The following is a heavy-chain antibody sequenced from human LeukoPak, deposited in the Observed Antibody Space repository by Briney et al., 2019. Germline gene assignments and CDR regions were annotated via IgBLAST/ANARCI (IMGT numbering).Heavy chain of an antibody. D-gene: IGHD6-13*01. V-gene: IGHV3-15*01. CDR3: TTGRYSSSWYRLINY. Sequence: GGSLRLSCAASGFTFSNAWMSWVRQAPGKGLEWVGCIKSKTDGGTTDHAAPVKGRFTISRDDSKNTLYLQMNSLKTEDTAVYYCTTGRYSSSWYRLINYWGQGTLVTVSS. CDR2: IKSKTDGGTT. J-gene: IGHJ4*02. CDR1: GFTFSNAW.